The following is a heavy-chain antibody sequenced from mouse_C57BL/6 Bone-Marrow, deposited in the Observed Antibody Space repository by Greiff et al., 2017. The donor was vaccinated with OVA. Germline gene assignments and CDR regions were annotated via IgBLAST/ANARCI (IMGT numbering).Heavy chain of an antibody. CDR1: GYTFTTYP. J-gene: IGHJ3*01. V-gene: IGHV1-47*01. CDR3: AREGDGSSSWFAY. D-gene: IGHD1-1*01. CDR2: FHPYNDDT. Sequence: VQLQQSRAELVKPGASVKMSCKASGYTFTTYPIEWMKQNHGKSLEWIGNFHPYNDDTKYNEKFKGKATLTVEKSSSTVYLELSRLTSDDSAVYYCAREGDGSSSWFAYWGQGTLVTVSA.